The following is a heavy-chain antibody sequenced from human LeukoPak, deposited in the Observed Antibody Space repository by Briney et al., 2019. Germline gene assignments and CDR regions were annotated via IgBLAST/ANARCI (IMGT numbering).Heavy chain of an antibody. V-gene: IGHV3-33*01. J-gene: IGHJ4*02. CDR3: TTAGTAMIAVAGTDY. CDR2: IWYDGSNK. CDR1: GFSFSSYG. D-gene: IGHD6-19*01. Sequence: PEGSLRLSCAASGFSFSSYGMHWVRQAPGKGLEWVAVIWYDGSNKNYADSVKGRFTISRDNSKNILYLQMNSLRVEDTALYYCTTAGTAMIAVAGTDYWGQGTLVTVSS.